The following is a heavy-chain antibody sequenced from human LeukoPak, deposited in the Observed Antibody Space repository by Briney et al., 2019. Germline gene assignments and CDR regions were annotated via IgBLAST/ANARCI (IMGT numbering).Heavy chain of an antibody. CDR3: AKVHPKDLAVAGIWGRSYFDY. D-gene: IGHD6-19*01. J-gene: IGHJ4*02. CDR2: ISYDGSNK. V-gene: IGHV3-30*18. CDR1: GFTFSSYG. Sequence: GGSLRLSYAASGFTFSSYGMHWVRQAPGKGLEWVAVISYDGSNKYYADSVKGRFTISRDNSKNTLYLQMNSLRAEDTAVYYCAKVHPKDLAVAGIWGRSYFDYWGQGTLVTVSS.